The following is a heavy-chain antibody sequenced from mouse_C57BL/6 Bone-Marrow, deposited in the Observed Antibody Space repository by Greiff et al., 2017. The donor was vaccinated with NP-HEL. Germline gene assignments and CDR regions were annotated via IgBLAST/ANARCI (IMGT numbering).Heavy chain of an antibody. CDR3: SRCLLRRLYAMDY. J-gene: IGHJ4*01. D-gene: IGHD2-4*01. Sequence: VKLQESGAELARPGASVKLSCKASGYTFTSYGISWVKQRTGQGLEWIGEIYPRSGNTYYNEKFKGKATLTADKSSSTAYMELRSLTSEDSAVYFCSRCLLRRLYAMDYWGQGTSVTVSS. CDR1: GYTFTSYG. V-gene: IGHV1-81*01. CDR2: IYPRSGNT.